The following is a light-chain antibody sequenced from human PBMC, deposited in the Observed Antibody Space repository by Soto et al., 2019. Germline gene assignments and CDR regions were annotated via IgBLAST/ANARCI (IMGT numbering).Light chain of an antibody. CDR2: GVF. J-gene: IGKJ2*01. Sequence: DIQMTQSPSSLSASVGDRVTITCRTSQSISTYLNWYQQKPGKAPKLLIYGVFSLESGVPSRFSGGGSGTDFSLTISSLQPEDFAVYYCQQSYSTPPTFGQGTKVVIK. V-gene: IGKV1-39*01. CDR1: QSISTY. CDR3: QQSYSTPPT.